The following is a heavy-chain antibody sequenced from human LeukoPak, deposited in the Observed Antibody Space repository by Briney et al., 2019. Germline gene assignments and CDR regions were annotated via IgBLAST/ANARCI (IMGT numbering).Heavy chain of an antibody. CDR1: GFTVSSNY. CDR3: ASSKTVTTYYDAFDI. J-gene: IGHJ3*02. D-gene: IGHD4-17*01. V-gene: IGHV3-53*01. CDR2: IYSGGST. Sequence: GGSLRLSWPASGFTVSSNYMSWVRQAPGKGLEWVPVIYSGGSTYYADSVKGRFTISRDNSKNTLYLQMNNLGAEDTAVYYCASSKTVTTYYDAFDIWGQGTMVTVSS.